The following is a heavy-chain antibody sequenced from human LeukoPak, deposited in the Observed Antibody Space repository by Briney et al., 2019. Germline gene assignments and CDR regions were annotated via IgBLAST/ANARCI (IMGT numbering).Heavy chain of an antibody. Sequence: GASVKVSCKASGGTFCSYAISWVRQAPGQGLEWMGGIIPIFGTANYAQKFQGRVTITTDESTSTASMELSSLRSEDTAVYYCATRYGYLYYYYYYMHVWGKGTTVTVSS. J-gene: IGHJ6*03. CDR1: GGTFCSYA. CDR3: ATRYGYLYYYYYYMHV. V-gene: IGHV1-69*05. D-gene: IGHD5-18*01. CDR2: IIPIFGTA.